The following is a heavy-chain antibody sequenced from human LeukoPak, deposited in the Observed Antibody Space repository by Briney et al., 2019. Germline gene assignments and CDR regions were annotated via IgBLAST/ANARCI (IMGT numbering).Heavy chain of an antibody. Sequence: GGSLRLSCAASGFTFSSYGMHWVRQAPGKGLEWVAVIWYDGSNKYYADSVNGRFTISRDNSKNTLYLQMNSLRAEDTAVYYCAKDLGLLRYFDWLLDYWGQGTLATVSS. D-gene: IGHD3-9*01. CDR1: GFTFSSYG. V-gene: IGHV3-33*06. CDR3: AKDLGLLRYFDWLLDY. J-gene: IGHJ4*02. CDR2: IWYDGSNK.